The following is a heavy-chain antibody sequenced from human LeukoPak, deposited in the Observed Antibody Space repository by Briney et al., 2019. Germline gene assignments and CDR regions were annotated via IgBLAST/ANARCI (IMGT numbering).Heavy chain of an antibody. V-gene: IGHV1-8*01. CDR3: ARGVLGYYYYYMDL. CDR2: MNPRSGDT. D-gene: IGHD2-8*02. CDR1: RSTFKTYD. J-gene: IGHJ6*03. Sequence: ASVRVSCKASRSTFKTYDIIWVRQASGQGLEWMGWMNPRSGDTVCAETSQARVTMTRNISMNTAYMELSNLKSEDTAIYYCARGVLGYYYYYMDLWGEGTTVTVSS.